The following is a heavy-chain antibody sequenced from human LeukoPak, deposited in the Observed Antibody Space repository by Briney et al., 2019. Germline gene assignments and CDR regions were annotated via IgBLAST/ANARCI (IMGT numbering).Heavy chain of an antibody. Sequence: ASVKVSYKASGGTFRFYAINWVRQAPGQGLEWMGRIIPGPGMANYAQKFQGRVTITADSSTSTAYMEVSSLRSEDTAVYYCARAVVVARGLMAYFDYWGQGTLVTVSS. J-gene: IGHJ4*02. CDR3: ARAVVVARGLMAYFDY. V-gene: IGHV1-69*04. CDR2: IIPGPGMA. CDR1: GGTFRFYA. D-gene: IGHD3-10*01.